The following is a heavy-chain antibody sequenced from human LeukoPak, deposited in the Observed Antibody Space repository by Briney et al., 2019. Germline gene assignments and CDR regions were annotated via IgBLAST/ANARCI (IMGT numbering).Heavy chain of an antibody. CDR3: ARDLWNNHYYHSNNPKRIYYYYYYMDV. J-gene: IGHJ6*03. CDR1: GFTFSSYA. V-gene: IGHV3-30*04. Sequence: GGSLRLSCAASGFTFSSYAMHWVRQAPGKGLEWVAVISYDGSNKYYADSVKGRFTISRDNSKNTLYLQMNSLRSEDTAVYYCARDLWNNHYYHSNNPKRIYYYYYYMDVWGKGTTVTVSS. D-gene: IGHD3-22*01. CDR2: ISYDGSNK.